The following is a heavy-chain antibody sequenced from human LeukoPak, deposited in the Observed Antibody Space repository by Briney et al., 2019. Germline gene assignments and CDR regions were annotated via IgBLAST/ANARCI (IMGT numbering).Heavy chain of an antibody. V-gene: IGHV6-1*01. CDR3: ARDGSSSYSAYFDY. J-gene: IGHJ4*02. CDR2: TYYRSKWYS. Sequence: SQTLSLTCAISGDSVSSNSVAWNWIRQSPSRGLEWLGRTYYRSKWYSDYAVSVQSRMTINPDTSKNQFSLQLTSVTPEDTAVYYCARDGSSSYSAYFDYWGQGILVTVSS. D-gene: IGHD1-26*01. CDR1: GDSVSSNSVA.